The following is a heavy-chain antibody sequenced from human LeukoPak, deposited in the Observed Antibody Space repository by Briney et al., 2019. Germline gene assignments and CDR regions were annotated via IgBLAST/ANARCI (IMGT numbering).Heavy chain of an antibody. CDR3: ARLTPGKNWFDP. CDR2: MYHSGIT. Sequence: SETLSLTCSVSGYSINSAYYWGWIRQPPGKGLEWIASMYHSGITYYNSSLKSRATISVDTSKNQFSLKLNSVTAADTSVYYCARLTPGKNWFDPWGHGTLVTVSS. D-gene: IGHD3-10*01. V-gene: IGHV4-38-2*01. CDR1: GYSINSAYY. J-gene: IGHJ5*02.